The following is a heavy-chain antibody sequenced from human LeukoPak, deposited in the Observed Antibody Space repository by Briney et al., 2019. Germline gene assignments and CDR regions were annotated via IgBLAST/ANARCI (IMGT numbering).Heavy chain of an antibody. CDR1: GGTFSSYA. CDR3: ASDIAEIRYSSSWYTMDV. Sequence: SVKVSCKASGGTFSSYAISWVRQAPGQGLEWMGGIIPIFGTANYAQKFQGRVTITADESTSTAYMELSSLRSEDTAVYYCASDIAEIRYSSSWYTMDVWGKGTTVTISS. V-gene: IGHV1-69*13. J-gene: IGHJ6*04. CDR2: IIPIFGTA. D-gene: IGHD6-13*01.